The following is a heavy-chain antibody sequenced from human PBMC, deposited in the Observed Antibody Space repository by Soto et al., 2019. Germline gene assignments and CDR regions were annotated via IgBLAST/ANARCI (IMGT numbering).Heavy chain of an antibody. D-gene: IGHD2-15*01. V-gene: IGHV3-23*01. J-gene: IGHJ4*02. CDR2: FSSSGGVT. CDR3: TKANRYCSGANCFTFDY. Sequence: GGSLRLSCAASGFTFSSYAMSWVRQAPGKGLEWVSTFSSSGGVTYYADSVKGRFTISRDNSKNTLYLQMNSLRAEDTAVYYCTKANRYCSGANCFTFDYWGLGTLVTVSS. CDR1: GFTFSSYA.